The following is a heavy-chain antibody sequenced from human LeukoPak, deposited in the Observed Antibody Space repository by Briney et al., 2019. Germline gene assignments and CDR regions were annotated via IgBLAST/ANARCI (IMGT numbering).Heavy chain of an antibody. CDR3: ARDLAGTTTDGFFEY. J-gene: IGHJ4*02. D-gene: IGHD1-26*01. Sequence: GRSLRLSCAASGFTFSSYGMHWVRQAPGKGLEWVAVIWYDGSNRYYTDSVKGRSTISRDNSKNTLYLQMNSLRAEDTAVYYCARDLAGTTTDGFFEYWGQGTLVTVSS. CDR2: IWYDGSNR. CDR1: GFTFSSYG. V-gene: IGHV3-33*01.